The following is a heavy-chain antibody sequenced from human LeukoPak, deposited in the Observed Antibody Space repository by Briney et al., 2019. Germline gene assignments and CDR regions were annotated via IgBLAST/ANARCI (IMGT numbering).Heavy chain of an antibody. CDR1: GGSISSGGYY. J-gene: IGHJ4*02. V-gene: IGHV4-31*03. Sequence: SETLSLTCTVSGGSISSGGYYWSWIRQHPGKGMEWTGYIYYSVSTYYNPSFKSRVTISENTSKNQFSRKLRALTAADPALYSCASSMAGRDGYSTDFDYWGQGTLVTVSS. CDR2: IYYSVST. D-gene: IGHD5-24*01. CDR3: ASSMAGRDGYSTDFDY.